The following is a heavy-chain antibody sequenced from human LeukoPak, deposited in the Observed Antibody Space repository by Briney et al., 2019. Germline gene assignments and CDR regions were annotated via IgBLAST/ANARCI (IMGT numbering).Heavy chain of an antibody. Sequence: GESLKISCKGSGYSFTDYWIARVRQMPGKGLEWMGIIYPGDSDTRYRPSFQGQVTISVDKSISTAYLQWSSLKASDTAMYYCARQDGNSKYYFDYWGQGTLVTVSS. J-gene: IGHJ4*02. D-gene: IGHD1-1*01. CDR1: GYSFTDYW. V-gene: IGHV5-51*01. CDR3: ARQDGNSKYYFDY. CDR2: IYPGDSDT.